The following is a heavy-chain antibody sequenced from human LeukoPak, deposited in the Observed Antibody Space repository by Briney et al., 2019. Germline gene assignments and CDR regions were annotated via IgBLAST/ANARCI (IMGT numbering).Heavy chain of an antibody. Sequence: GGSLRLSCAVSGFTFSSYWMHWVRHAPGKGLVWVSRINSDWSSTSYADSVKGRFTISRDNAKNTLYLQINSLRAEDKAVYYCAKDLKWVSKAAAGPYGAFDIWGQGTMVTVSS. CDR1: GFTFSSYW. D-gene: IGHD6-13*01. CDR3: AKDLKWVSKAAAGPYGAFDI. J-gene: IGHJ3*02. CDR2: INSDWSST. V-gene: IGHV3-74*01.